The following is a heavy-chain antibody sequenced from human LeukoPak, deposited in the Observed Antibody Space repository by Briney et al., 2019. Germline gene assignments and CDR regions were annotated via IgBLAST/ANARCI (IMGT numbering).Heavy chain of an antibody. J-gene: IGHJ4*02. Sequence: PGGSLRLSCAASGFTFSSYAMSWVHQAAGKGLEWVSVISGSDGNTYYADSVKGRFTISRDNSKNTLYLQMSSLETEDTAVYYCAKGHCSSTTCSLGYWGQGSLVTVSS. CDR1: GFTFSSYA. CDR2: ISGSDGNT. CDR3: AKGHCSSTTCSLGY. V-gene: IGHV3-23*01. D-gene: IGHD2-2*01.